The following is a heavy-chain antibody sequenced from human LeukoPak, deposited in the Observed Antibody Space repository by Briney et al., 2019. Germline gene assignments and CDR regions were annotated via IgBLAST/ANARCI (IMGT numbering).Heavy chain of an antibody. CDR3: ARATYRAAGPFDY. V-gene: IGHV4-39*07. D-gene: IGHD6-13*01. CDR1: GASISSSSSYY. CDR2: IYYSGST. J-gene: IGHJ4*02. Sequence: SETLSLTCTVSGASISSSSSYYWGWIRQPPGKGLEWIGSIYYSGSTYYNPSLKSRVTISVDTSKNQFSLKLSSVTAADTAVYYCARATYRAAGPFDYWGQGTLVTVSS.